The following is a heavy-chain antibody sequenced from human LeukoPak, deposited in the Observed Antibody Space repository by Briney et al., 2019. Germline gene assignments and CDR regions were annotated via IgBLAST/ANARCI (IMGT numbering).Heavy chain of an antibody. CDR2: IYHSGST. Sequence: PSEALSLTCAVSGYSISSGYYWDWIRQPPGKGLEWIGSIYHSGSTYHNPSLKSRVTISVDTSKNQFSLKLSSVTAADTAVYYCATTVVVVPAPRRAFDIWGQGTMVTVSS. J-gene: IGHJ3*02. CDR1: GYSISSGYY. D-gene: IGHD2-2*01. CDR3: ATTVVVVPAPRRAFDI. V-gene: IGHV4-38-2*01.